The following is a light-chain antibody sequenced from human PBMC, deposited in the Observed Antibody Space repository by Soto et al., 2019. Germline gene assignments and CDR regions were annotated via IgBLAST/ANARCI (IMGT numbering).Light chain of an antibody. J-gene: IGKJ4*01. Sequence: EIVLTQSPGTLSLSPGEGATLSGRASQSIGSNFLAWYQQKRGQAPRLLIHGASNRATGIPDRFSGGGSGTDFNLTISRLETEDFAVYECQQLSSYTLTFGGGTKVDIK. CDR2: GAS. CDR1: QSIGSNF. V-gene: IGKV3-20*01. CDR3: QQLSSYTLT.